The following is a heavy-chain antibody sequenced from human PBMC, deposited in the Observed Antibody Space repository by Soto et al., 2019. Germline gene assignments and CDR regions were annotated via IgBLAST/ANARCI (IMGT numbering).Heavy chain of an antibody. CDR2: IYPGDSGT. Sequence: PGESLKISCKASGYSFTTYWIGWVRQMPGKGLEWMGIIYPGDSGTRYSPSFQGQVTISVDRSITTAYLQWSSLKASDTAMYYCARAVLVSKNFDYWGQGTLVTVSS. D-gene: IGHD2-15*01. CDR1: GYSFTTYW. V-gene: IGHV5-51*01. J-gene: IGHJ4*02. CDR3: ARAVLVSKNFDY.